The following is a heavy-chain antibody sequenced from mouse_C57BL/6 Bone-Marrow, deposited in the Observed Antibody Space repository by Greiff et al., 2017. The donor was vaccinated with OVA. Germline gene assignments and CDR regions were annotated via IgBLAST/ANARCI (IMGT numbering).Heavy chain of an antibody. J-gene: IGHJ1*03. Sequence: VKVVESGPGLVQPSQSLSITCTVSGFSLTSYGVHWVRQSPGKGLEWLGVIWSGGSTDYNAAFISRLSISKDNSKSQVFFKMNSLQAKNTAIYYCASLYFYYCDSSQYFDVWGTGTTVTVSS. CDR2: IWSGGST. CDR1: GFSLTSYG. V-gene: IGHV2-2*02. CDR3: ASLYFYYCDSSQYFDV. D-gene: IGHD1-1*01.